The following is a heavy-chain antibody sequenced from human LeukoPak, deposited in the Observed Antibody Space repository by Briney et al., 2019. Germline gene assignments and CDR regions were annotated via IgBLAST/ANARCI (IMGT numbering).Heavy chain of an antibody. CDR1: GGSISSYY. CDR2: IYTSGST. J-gene: IGHJ3*02. V-gene: IGHV4-4*07. D-gene: IGHD1-1*01. Sequence: SETLSLTCTVSGGSISSYYRSWIRQPAGKGLEWIGRIYTSGSTNYNPSLKSRVTMSVDTSKNQFSLKLSSVTAADTAVYYCARTDLKLERRDNDAFDIWGQGTMVTVSS. CDR3: ARTDLKLERRDNDAFDI.